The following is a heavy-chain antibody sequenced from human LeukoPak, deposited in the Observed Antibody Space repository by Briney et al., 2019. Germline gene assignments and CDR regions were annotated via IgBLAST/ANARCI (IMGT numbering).Heavy chain of an antibody. Sequence: SETLSLTCTVSGGSISSYYWSWIRQPPGKGLEWIGYIYYSGSTNYNPSLKSRVTISVDTSKNQFSLKLSSVTAADTAVYYCARHIQQLVNRPFDYWGQGTLVTVSS. D-gene: IGHD6-6*01. CDR2: IYYSGST. CDR1: GGSISSYY. J-gene: IGHJ4*02. CDR3: ARHIQQLVNRPFDY. V-gene: IGHV4-59*08.